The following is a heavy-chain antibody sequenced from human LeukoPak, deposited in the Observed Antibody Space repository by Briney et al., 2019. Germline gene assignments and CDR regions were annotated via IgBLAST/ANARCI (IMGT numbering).Heavy chain of an antibody. D-gene: IGHD3-3*01. Sequence: SLRLSCAASGFTFSSYGMHWVRQAPGKGLEWVAVIWYDGSNKYYADSVKGRFTISRDNSKNTLYLQMNSLRAEDTAVYYCARDQYDTWSRRGNFDSWGQGTLVIVSS. CDR3: ARDQYDTWSRRGNFDS. CDR1: GFTFSSYG. CDR2: IWYDGSNK. V-gene: IGHV3-33*01. J-gene: IGHJ4*02.